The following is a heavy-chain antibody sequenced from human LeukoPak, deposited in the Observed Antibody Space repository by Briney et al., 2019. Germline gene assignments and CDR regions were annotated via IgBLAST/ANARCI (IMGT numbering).Heavy chain of an antibody. J-gene: IGHJ4*02. CDR3: AKDRSSLAREYFDY. CDR1: VFTFSSYG. V-gene: IGHV3-23*01. CDR2: ISGSGGNI. D-gene: IGHD6-6*01. Sequence: GGALSLSCAASVFTFSSYGISGVRQAPGRGVKGVSGISGSGGNIHYADAVKGLFTISRDNSRTTLYVQMNSLRAEDTAVYYCAKDRSSLAREYFDYWGQGSLVTVSS.